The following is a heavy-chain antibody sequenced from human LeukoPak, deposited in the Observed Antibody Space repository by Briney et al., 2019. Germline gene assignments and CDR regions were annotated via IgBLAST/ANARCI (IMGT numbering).Heavy chain of an antibody. V-gene: IGHV3-23*01. CDR1: GFTFSNYA. CDR2: ISGSGGST. Sequence: GGSLRLSCAASGFTFSNYAMSWVRQAPGKGLEWVSVISGSGGSTYYADSVKGRFTISRDNSKNMLYLQMNSLRAEDTAVYYCAKHVNPSTYDFWSGYWSWLDPWSQGTLVTVSS. CDR3: AKHVNPSTYDFWSGYWSWLDP. J-gene: IGHJ5*02. D-gene: IGHD3-3*01.